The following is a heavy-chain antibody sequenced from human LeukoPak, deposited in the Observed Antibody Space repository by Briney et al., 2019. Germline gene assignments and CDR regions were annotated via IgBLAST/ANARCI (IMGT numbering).Heavy chain of an antibody. CDR2: INPNSGDT. J-gene: IGHJ4*02. V-gene: IGHV1-2*02. Sequence: ASVKASCKASGYTFTGYYIHWVRQAPGQGLEWMGWINPNSGDTNYAQKFQGRVTMTGDTSISTAYMELSRLGSDDTAVYYCARDHYGSGSYYQGYWGQGTLVTVSS. CDR3: ARDHYGSGSYYQGY. D-gene: IGHD3-10*01. CDR1: GYTFTGYY.